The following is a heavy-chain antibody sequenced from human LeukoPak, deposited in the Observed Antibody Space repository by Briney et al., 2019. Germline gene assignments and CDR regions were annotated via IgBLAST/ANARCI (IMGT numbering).Heavy chain of an antibody. D-gene: IGHD6-19*01. J-gene: IGHJ5*02. V-gene: IGHV1-3*01. CDR2: INAGNGNT. CDR1: GYTFTSYA. CDR3: AKAGYSSGWWWWFDP. Sequence: ASVKVSCKASGYTFTSYAMHWVRQAPGQRLEWMGWINAGNGNTKYSQKFQGRVTITRDTSASTAYMELSSLRSEDTAVYYCAKAGYSSGWWWWFDPWGQGTLVTVSS.